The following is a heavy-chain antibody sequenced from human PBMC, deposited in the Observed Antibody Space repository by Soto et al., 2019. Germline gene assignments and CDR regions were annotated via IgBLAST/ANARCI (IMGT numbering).Heavy chain of an antibody. D-gene: IGHD3-3*01. Sequence: TSETLSLTCTVSGGSIGSSSYYWGWIRQPPGKGLEWIGSIYYSGSTYYNPSLKSRVTISVDTSKNQFSLKLSSVTAADTAVYYCARLRSFVLRFLEWLLPNWFDPPGQGTLVTVSS. J-gene: IGHJ5*02. V-gene: IGHV4-39*01. CDR3: ARLRSFVLRFLEWLLPNWFDP. CDR1: GGSIGSSSYY. CDR2: IYYSGST.